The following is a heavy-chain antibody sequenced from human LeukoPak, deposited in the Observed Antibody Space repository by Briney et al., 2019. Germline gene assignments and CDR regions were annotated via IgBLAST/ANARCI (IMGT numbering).Heavy chain of an antibody. CDR1: GGSISSGSYY. D-gene: IGHD3-10*01. Sequence: PSETLSLTCTVSGGSISSGSYYWSWIRQPAGKGLEWIGRIYTTGSTNYNPSLKSRVTISVDTSKNQFSLKLSSVTAADTAVYYCARGLGTMVRGVIGRYYYYMDVWGKGTTVTVSS. CDR3: ARGLGTMVRGVIGRYYYYMDV. V-gene: IGHV4-61*02. J-gene: IGHJ6*03. CDR2: IYTTGST.